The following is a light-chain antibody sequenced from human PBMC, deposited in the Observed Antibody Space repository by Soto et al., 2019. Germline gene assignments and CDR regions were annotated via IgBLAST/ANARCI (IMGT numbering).Light chain of an antibody. J-gene: IGLJ1*01. CDR1: SSDVGGYNY. Sequence: QSLLTQPAPVSGSPGQSITISCTGTSSDVGGYNYVSWYQQHPGKAPKLMIYDVSNRPSGVSNRFSGSKSGNTASLTISGLQAEDEADYYCSSYTSSSTLYVFGTGTKVTVL. CDR3: SSYTSSSTLYV. V-gene: IGLV2-14*01. CDR2: DVS.